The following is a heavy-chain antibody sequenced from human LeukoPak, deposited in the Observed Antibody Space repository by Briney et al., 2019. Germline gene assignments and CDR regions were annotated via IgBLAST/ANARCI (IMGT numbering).Heavy chain of an antibody. V-gene: IGHV4-30-4*01. Sequence: SETLSLTCTVSGGSISSGDYYWSWIRQPPGKGLEWIGYIYYSGSTYYNPSLKSRVTISVDTSKNQFSLKLSSVTAADTAVYYCAGVGVGVVVPAAILYYFDYWGQGTLVTVSS. CDR2: IYYSGST. CDR1: GGSISSGDYY. J-gene: IGHJ4*02. D-gene: IGHD2-2*01. CDR3: AGVGVGVVVPAAILYYFDY.